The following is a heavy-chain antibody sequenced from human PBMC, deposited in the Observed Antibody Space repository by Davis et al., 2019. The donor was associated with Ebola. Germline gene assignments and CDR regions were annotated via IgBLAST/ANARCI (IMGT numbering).Heavy chain of an antibody. CDR2: LSSSSTYI. CDR3: ARDPASPRPDMFDY. Sequence: GESLKLSCVASGFTFRSYTMNWVRQAPGKGLEWVSSLSSSSTYIYYADPVKGRFTVSRDNAKNSLYLQMNSLRADDTAVYYCARDPASPRPDMFDYWGQGAMVTVSS. D-gene: IGHD2-15*01. V-gene: IGHV3-21*01. J-gene: IGHJ4*02. CDR1: GFTFRSYT.